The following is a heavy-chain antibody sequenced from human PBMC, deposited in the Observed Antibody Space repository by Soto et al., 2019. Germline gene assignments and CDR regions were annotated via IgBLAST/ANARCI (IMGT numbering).Heavy chain of an antibody. Sequence: PGGSLRLSCAASGLTFSDSYMSWIRQAPGKGLECISYISSSGSTIYYADSVKGRFTMSRDNAKNSLYLQMNSLRAEDTAIYYCARPSYGLLDAFDVWGQGTMVTVSA. CDR2: ISSSGSTI. CDR1: GLTFSDSY. D-gene: IGHD2-15*01. J-gene: IGHJ3*01. V-gene: IGHV3-11*01. CDR3: ARPSYGLLDAFDV.